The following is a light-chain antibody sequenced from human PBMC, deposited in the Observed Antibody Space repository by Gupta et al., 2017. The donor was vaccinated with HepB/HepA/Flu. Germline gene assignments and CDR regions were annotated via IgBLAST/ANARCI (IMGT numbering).Light chain of an antibody. CDR1: QGISNY. J-gene: IGKJ5*01. CDR3: QHRHSFPIT. V-gene: IGKV1-9*01. CDR2: TAS. Sequence: DIQMTQSPSFLSASVGDRVSITCRASQGISNYLAWYQQPPGKAPKLLIYTASTLKSGVPSRFSGSGSGTEFTLTINSLQPEDFATYYCQHRHSFPITFGQGTRLEIK.